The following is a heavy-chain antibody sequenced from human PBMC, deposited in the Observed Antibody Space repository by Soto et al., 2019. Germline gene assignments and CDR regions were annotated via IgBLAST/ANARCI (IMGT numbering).Heavy chain of an antibody. CDR1: GFTFTNYA. Sequence: EVQLLESGGGLVQPGGSLRLSCGASGFTFTNYAMSWVRQAPGKGLEWVSTVSGGGDGTYYADSVKGRFSTSRDNSRNTVYLQMNSLRAEDTAVYYCAKKGLGSLATYCNYGDCHYAFDLWGQGTIVTVSS. D-gene: IGHD2-21*02. CDR3: AKKGLGSLATYCNYGDCHYAFDL. CDR2: VSGGGDGT. V-gene: IGHV3-23*01. J-gene: IGHJ3*01.